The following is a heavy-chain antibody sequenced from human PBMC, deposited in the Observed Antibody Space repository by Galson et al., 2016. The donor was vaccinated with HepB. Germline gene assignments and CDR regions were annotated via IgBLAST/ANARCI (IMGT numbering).Heavy chain of an antibody. Sequence: SVKVSCKASGYSFTSYAIHWVRQAPGQRLEWMGWINPGNGHTKYSQKFQGRVTITSDTSATTAYMELSSLRSEDTAVYYCARVFIWFGEDSQFDPWGQGTQVTVSS. CDR3: ARVFIWFGEDSQFDP. J-gene: IGHJ5*02. V-gene: IGHV1-3*01. CDR1: GYSFTSYA. D-gene: IGHD3-10*01. CDR2: INPGNGHT.